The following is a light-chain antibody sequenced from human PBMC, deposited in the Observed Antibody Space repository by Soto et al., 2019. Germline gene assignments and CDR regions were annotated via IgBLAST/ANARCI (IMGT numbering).Light chain of an antibody. CDR2: EVS. Sequence: QSALTQPPSASGSPGQSVTISCTGTSSDVGDYNYVSWFQQHPGKAPKLIIYEVSKRPSGVPDRFSGCKSGNTASLTVSGLQAEDEADYYCTSYAGTNNPYVFGTGTKVTVL. J-gene: IGLJ1*01. CDR1: SSDVGDYNY. CDR3: TSYAGTNNPYV. V-gene: IGLV2-8*01.